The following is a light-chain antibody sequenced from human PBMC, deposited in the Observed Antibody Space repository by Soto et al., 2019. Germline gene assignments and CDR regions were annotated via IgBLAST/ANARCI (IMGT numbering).Light chain of an antibody. CDR3: CSFAGSSTSWV. V-gene: IGLV2-23*02. CDR2: EVN. J-gene: IGLJ3*02. Sequence: QSGLTQPASASGSPGQSITSACSGTTGDVGGYDVVSWYQQHPGKAPKLMIFEVNQRPSGVSDCFSGSRSGNTASLTISGLQAADEADYYCCSFAGSSTSWVFGGGTKVTV. CDR1: TGDVGGYDV.